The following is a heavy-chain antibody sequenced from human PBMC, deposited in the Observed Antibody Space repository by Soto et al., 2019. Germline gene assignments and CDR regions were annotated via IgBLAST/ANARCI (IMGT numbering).Heavy chain of an antibody. CDR2: TSYDGNDK. V-gene: IGHV3-30*18. CDR3: ANCLRDGYNQFDY. Sequence: PGGSLRLSCAVAGFTLSTYGVHWVRQAPGKGLEWVALTSYDGNDKYYLESVKGRFTVSRDNSKNTLYLQMNSLRAEDTAVYYCANCLRDGYNQFDYWGQGTLVTVSS. CDR1: GFTLSTYG. D-gene: IGHD5-12*01. J-gene: IGHJ4*02.